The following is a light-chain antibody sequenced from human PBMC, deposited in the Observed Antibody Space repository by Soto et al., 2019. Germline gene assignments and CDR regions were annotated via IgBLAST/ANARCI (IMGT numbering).Light chain of an antibody. Sequence: DIQMTQSPSSLSASVGDRVTITCRASQSISGYFNWYQQKPGRAPKLLIYTASSLQSGVPSRFSGSGSGTDFTLTISSLQTEDFATYHCQQGYTNPITFGQGTRLEIK. V-gene: IGKV1-39*01. CDR1: QSISGY. CDR3: QQGYTNPIT. J-gene: IGKJ5*01. CDR2: TAS.